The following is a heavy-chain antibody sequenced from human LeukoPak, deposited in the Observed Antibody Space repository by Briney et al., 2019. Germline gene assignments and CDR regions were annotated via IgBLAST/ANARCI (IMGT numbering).Heavy chain of an antibody. CDR1: GFTFSSYG. CDR3: AKDAGDTVSADFDY. J-gene: IGHJ4*02. CDR2: ISGSGGST. Sequence: GGSLRLSCAASGFTFSSYGMSWVRQAPGKGLEWVSAISGSGGSTYYADSVKGRFTISRVNSKNTLYLQMNSLRAEDTAVYYCAKDAGDTVSADFDYWGQGTLVTVSS. V-gene: IGHV3-23*01. D-gene: IGHD4-11*01.